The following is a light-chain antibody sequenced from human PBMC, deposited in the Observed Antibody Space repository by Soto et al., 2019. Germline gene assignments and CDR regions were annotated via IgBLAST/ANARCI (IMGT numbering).Light chain of an antibody. CDR3: QQYGSSST. V-gene: IGKV3-20*01. Sequence: EIVLTRSPAPLXXAXXXXAXXXXRASQSVSSSYLAWYQQKPGQAPRLLIYGASSRPTGIPDRFSGSGSGTDFTLTISRLEPEDFAVYYCQQYGSSSTFGQGTRLEIK. CDR2: GAS. J-gene: IGKJ5*01. CDR1: QSVSSSY.